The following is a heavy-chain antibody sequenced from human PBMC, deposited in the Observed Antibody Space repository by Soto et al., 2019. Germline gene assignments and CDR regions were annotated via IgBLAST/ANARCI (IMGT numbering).Heavy chain of an antibody. CDR1: GYSFTSYG. CDR3: ARHRFNCYDDTVYYYFDY. J-gene: IGHJ4*02. CDR2: ISGHNGNT. Sequence: QVQLVQSGAEVKKPGASVKVSCKASGYSFTSYGISWVRQAPGQGPEWMGWISGHNGNTNHPQSLQGRVTMTTDTSRNTAYMELRSLRSDDTAVYYCARHRFNCYDDTVYYYFDYWGQGTLVTVSS. V-gene: IGHV1-18*04. D-gene: IGHD3-22*01.